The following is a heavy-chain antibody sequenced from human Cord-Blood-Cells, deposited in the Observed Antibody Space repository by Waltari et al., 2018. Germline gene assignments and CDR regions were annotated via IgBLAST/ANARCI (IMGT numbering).Heavy chain of an antibody. J-gene: IGHJ4*02. CDR3: ASGYCSSTSCPMKDY. V-gene: IGHV3-9*01. Sequence: EVQLVESGGGLVQPGRSLRLSCAASGFTFDDYAMPWVRPAPGKGLEWVSGISWNSGSIGYADSLKGRFTISRDNAKNSLYLQMNSLRAEDTALYYCASGYCSSTSCPMKDYWGQGTLVTVSS. D-gene: IGHD2-2*01. CDR1: GFTFDDYA. CDR2: ISWNSGSI.